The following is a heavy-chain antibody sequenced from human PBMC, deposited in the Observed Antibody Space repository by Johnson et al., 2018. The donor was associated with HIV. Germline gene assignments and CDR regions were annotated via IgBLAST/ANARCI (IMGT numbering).Heavy chain of an antibody. CDR2: IYSGGST. D-gene: IGHD1-1*01. Sequence: VQLVESGGGLVQPGRSLRLSCAASGFTFSDYYMSWIRQAPGKGLEWVSVIYSGGSTYYADSVKGRFTISRHDSKNMLYLQMNSLKTEDTAVYYCTTDPWWNGYHAFDIWGQGTMVTVSS. CDR1: GFTFSDYY. CDR3: TTDPWWNGYHAFDI. J-gene: IGHJ3*02. V-gene: IGHV3-66*01.